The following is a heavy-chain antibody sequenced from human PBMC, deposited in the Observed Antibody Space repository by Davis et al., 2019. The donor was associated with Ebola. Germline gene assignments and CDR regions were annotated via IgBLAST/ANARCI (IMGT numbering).Heavy chain of an antibody. CDR3: VRDNDASGSYVHADS. V-gene: IGHV3-48*02. D-gene: IGHD3-10*01. CDR1: GFTFSSFS. J-gene: IGHJ4*02. Sequence: PGGSLRLSCAASGFTFSSFSINWFRQAPGKGLEWLSYIGHNNWGIFYADSVKGRFTISRDSAKNSVHLQMNSLRDDDTAVYYCVRDNDASGSYVHADSWGQGTLVTVSS. CDR2: IGHNNWGI.